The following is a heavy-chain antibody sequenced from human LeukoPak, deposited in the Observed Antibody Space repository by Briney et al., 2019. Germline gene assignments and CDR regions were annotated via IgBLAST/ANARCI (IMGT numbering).Heavy chain of an antibody. V-gene: IGHV1-2*02. D-gene: IGHD2-2*01. J-gene: IGHJ4*02. Sequence: ASVKVSCKASGYTFTGHYMYWVRQAPGQGLEWMGWINPNSGDTNYAQKFQGRVTMTRDTSISTAYMDLNRLTSDDTAVYYCARRLTTSEDLDYWGQGTLLTVSS. CDR2: INPNSGDT. CDR3: ARRLTTSEDLDY. CDR1: GYTFTGHY.